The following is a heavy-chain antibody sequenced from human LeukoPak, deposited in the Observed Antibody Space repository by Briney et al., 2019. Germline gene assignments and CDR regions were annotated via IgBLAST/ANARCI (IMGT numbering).Heavy chain of an antibody. V-gene: IGHV4-59*08. CDR1: GGSISSYY. CDR2: IYYSGST. J-gene: IGHJ4*02. D-gene: IGHD6-19*01. Sequence: SETLSLTCTVSGGSISSYYWSWIRQPPGKGLEWIGYIYYSGSTNYNPSLKSRVTISVDTSKNQFSLKLSSVTAADTAVYYCARASAVADAYYFDYWGQGTLVTVSS. CDR3: ARASAVADAYYFDY.